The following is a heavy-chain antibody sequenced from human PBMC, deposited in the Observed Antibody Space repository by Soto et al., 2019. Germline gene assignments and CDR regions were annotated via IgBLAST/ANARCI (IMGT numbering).Heavy chain of an antibody. CDR3: ARGGFDEYSSSSGVYYYYYMDV. CDR1: GGSISSYY. Sequence: SETLSLTCTVSGGSISSYYWSWIRQPPGKGLEWIGYTYYSGSTNYNPSLKSRVTISVDTSKNQFSLKLSSVTAADTAVYYCARGGFDEYSSSSGVYYYYYMDVWGKGTTVTVSS. CDR2: TYYSGST. D-gene: IGHD6-6*01. J-gene: IGHJ6*03. V-gene: IGHV4-59*01.